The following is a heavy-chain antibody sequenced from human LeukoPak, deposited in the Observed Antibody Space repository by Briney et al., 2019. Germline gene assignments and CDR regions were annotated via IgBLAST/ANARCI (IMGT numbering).Heavy chain of an antibody. CDR1: GYTLTELS. CDR3: ATVLGIAAAGPASFDY. D-gene: IGHD6-13*01. CDR2: FDPEDGET. Sequence: ASVKVSCKVSGYTLTELSMHWVRQAPGKGLEWMGGFDPEDGETIYAQKFQGRVTMTEDTSTDTAYMELSSLRSEDTAVYYCATVLGIAAAGPASFDYWGQGTLVTVSS. J-gene: IGHJ4*02. V-gene: IGHV1-24*01.